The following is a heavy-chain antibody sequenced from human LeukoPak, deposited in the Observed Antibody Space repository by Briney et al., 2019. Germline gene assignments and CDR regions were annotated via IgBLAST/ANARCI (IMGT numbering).Heavy chain of an antibody. J-gene: IGHJ3*02. V-gene: IGHV3-7*04. D-gene: IGHD3-22*01. CDR2: IKQDGSER. CDR1: GFTFSSYW. CDR3: ARDYFDSGDYYDAFDI. Sequence: GGSLRLSCAASGFTFSSYWMHWVRQAPGKGLEWVANIKQDGSERYYVDSVKGRFTISRDNAKNSLYLQMNSLRAEDTAVYYCARDYFDSGDYYDAFDIWGQGTMVTVSS.